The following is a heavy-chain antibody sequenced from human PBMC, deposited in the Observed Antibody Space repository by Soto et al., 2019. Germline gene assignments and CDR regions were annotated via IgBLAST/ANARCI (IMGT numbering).Heavy chain of an antibody. V-gene: IGHV3-48*02. CDR2: ISTTSFTI. D-gene: IGHD2-15*01. CDR3: ARDRCYDGTCYSASDS. Sequence: PGGSLRLSCAASGFTFSSYAMDWVRQAPGKGPEWIAYISTTSFTIHYADSVKGRFTMSRDNDRNSLYLEMNSLRDEDTAVYYCARDRCYDGTCYSASDSWGQGTLVTVSS. CDR1: GFTFSSYA. J-gene: IGHJ5*01.